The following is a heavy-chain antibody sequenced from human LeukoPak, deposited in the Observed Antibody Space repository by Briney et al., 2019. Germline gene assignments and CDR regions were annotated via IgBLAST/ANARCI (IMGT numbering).Heavy chain of an antibody. V-gene: IGHV3-7*01. CDR1: GFTFSSYW. CDR2: IKQEGSEK. D-gene: IGHD1-26*01. J-gene: IGHJ3*02. Sequence: PGGSLRLSCAASGFTFSSYWMSGVRQAPGKGLEGVANIKQEGSEKYYGESVEGRFTITRDNAKNSLYLQMNSLRAEDTAVYYCARGSGSYDPTDAFDIWGQGTMVTVSS. CDR3: ARGSGSYDPTDAFDI.